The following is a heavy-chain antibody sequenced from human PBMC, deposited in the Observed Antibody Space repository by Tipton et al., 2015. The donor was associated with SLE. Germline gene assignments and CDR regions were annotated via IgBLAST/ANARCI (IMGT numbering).Heavy chain of an antibody. CDR2: VFHSGNA. Sequence: TLSLTCAISGGSFSGYAWSWIRQSPGKRLEWIGSVFHSGNAYYNPSLQSRVTISVDTSENQFSLRLNSVTAADTAVYYCARDKNYRYFDYWGQGTLVTVSS. CDR1: GGSFSGYA. V-gene: IGHV4-34*12. J-gene: IGHJ4*02. CDR3: ARDKNYRYFDY. D-gene: IGHD1-7*01.